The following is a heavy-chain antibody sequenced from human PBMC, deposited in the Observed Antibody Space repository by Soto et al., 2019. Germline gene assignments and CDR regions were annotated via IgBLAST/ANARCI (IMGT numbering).Heavy chain of an antibody. CDR3: ARALYRSGTYYAFDN. Sequence: QVPLVQSGPEVKKPGASVTVSCKTSGYTPTNYDIGWVRHAPGQVLERMGWISAYNGNRNSAQKLQGRLTMTIDTSTKTAYMELRSLRSDDTAVYFCARALYRSGTYYAFDNWGQGTLVTVSS. J-gene: IGHJ4*02. D-gene: IGHD1-26*01. V-gene: IGHV1-18*01. CDR1: GYTPTNYD. CDR2: ISAYNGNR.